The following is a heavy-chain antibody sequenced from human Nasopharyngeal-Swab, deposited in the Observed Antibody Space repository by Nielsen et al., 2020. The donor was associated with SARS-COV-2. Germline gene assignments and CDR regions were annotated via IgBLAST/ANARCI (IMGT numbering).Heavy chain of an antibody. D-gene: IGHD6-6*01. Sequence: WIRQPPRKGLEWMGYIYYSGNTNYNPSLKSRLTISVDTSENQFSPRLISVTAADTAVYYCAREDASPTAFFDSWGQGMLVTVSS. J-gene: IGHJ4*02. V-gene: IGHV4-59*01. CDR2: IYYSGNT. CDR3: AREDASPTAFFDS.